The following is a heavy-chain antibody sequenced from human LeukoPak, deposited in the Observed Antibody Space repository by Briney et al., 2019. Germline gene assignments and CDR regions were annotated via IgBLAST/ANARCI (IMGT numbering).Heavy chain of an antibody. D-gene: IGHD3-3*01. Sequence: ASVKVSCKASGYTFTSYGISWVRQAPGQGLEWMGWISAYNGNTNYAQKLQGRVTMTTDTSTSTAYMELRSLRSDDTAVYYCARVAGVTISGVPFDYWGQGTLVTVSS. V-gene: IGHV1-18*01. CDR2: ISAYNGNT. CDR3: ARVAGVTISGVPFDY. J-gene: IGHJ4*02. CDR1: GYTFTSYG.